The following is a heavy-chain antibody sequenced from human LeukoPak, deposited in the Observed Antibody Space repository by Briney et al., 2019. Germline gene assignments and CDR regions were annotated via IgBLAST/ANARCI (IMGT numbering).Heavy chain of an antibody. D-gene: IGHD6-19*01. J-gene: IGHJ5*02. V-gene: IGHV1-18*01. CDR1: GYTFTTYG. CDR2: ISAYNGNT. CDR3: ARSRVPDPIAVAGYSFDP. Sequence: ASVKVSCKASGYTFTTYGISWVRQAPGQGLEGMGWISAYNGNTNYAQKLQDRVTMTTDTSTSTAYMELRSLRSDDTAVYYCARSRVPDPIAVAGYSFDPWGQGTLVTVSS.